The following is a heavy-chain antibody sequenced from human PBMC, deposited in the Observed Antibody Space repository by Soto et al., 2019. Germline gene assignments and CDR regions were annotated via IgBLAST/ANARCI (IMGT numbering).Heavy chain of an antibody. D-gene: IGHD3-3*01. CDR3: AKDLVGRDFWSGHKNYYYYGMDV. CDR2: ISYDGSNK. J-gene: IGHJ6*02. CDR1: GFTFSSYG. V-gene: IGHV3-30*18. Sequence: GGSLRLSCAASGFTFSSYGMHWVRQAPGKGLEWVAVISYDGSNKYYADSVKGRFTISRDNPKNTLYLQMNSLRAEDAAVYYCAKDLVGRDFWSGHKNYYYYGMDVWGQGTTVTVSS.